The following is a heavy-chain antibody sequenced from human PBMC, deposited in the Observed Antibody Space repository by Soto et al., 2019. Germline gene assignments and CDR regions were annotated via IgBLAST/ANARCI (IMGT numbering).Heavy chain of an antibody. J-gene: IGHJ3*02. Sequence: SETLSLTCAVYGGSFSGYYWSWIRQPPGKGLEWIGEINHSGSTNYNPSLKSRVTISVDTSKNQFSLKLSSVTAADTAVYYCARWLQHIVVVIADDAFDIWGQGTMVT. D-gene: IGHD2-21*01. CDR2: INHSGST. V-gene: IGHV4-34*01. CDR3: ARWLQHIVVVIADDAFDI. CDR1: GGSFSGYY.